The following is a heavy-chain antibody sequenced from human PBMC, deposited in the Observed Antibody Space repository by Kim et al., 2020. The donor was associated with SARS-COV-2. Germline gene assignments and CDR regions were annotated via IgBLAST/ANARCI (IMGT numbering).Heavy chain of an antibody. CDR3: AKDERSWIWHDSSGYPHPYYYAMDV. J-gene: IGHJ6*02. CDR1: GFTFSSYA. CDR2: ISGSGGST. V-gene: IGHV3-23*01. D-gene: IGHD3-22*01. Sequence: GGSLRLSCAASGFTFSSYAMSWVRQAPGKGLEWVSVISGSGGSTYYADSVKGRFTISRDNSKNTLYLQMNSLRAEDTAVYYCAKDERSWIWHDSSGYPHPYYYAMDVWGQGTTVTVSS.